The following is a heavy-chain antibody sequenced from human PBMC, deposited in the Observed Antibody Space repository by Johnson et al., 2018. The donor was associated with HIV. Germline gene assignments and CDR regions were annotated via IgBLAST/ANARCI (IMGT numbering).Heavy chain of an antibody. CDR1: GFTFSSYG. J-gene: IGHJ3*02. D-gene: IGHD2-8*02. V-gene: IGHV3-30*03. Sequence: VRLVESGGGVVQPGRSLRLSCAASGFTFSSYGMHWVRQAPGKGLEWVAVISYDGGNKYYADSVKGRFTISRDNSKNTLYLQMNSLRAEDTAVYYCGRESTGARTAFDIWGQGTMVTVSS. CDR2: ISYDGGNK. CDR3: GRESTGARTAFDI.